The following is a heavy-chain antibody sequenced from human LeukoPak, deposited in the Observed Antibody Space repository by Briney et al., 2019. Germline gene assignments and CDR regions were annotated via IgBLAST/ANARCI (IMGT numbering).Heavy chain of an antibody. D-gene: IGHD3-22*01. Sequence: SETLSLTCTVSGGSISSYYWSWIRQPPGKGLEWIGYIYYSGSTNYNPSLKSRVTISVDTSKNQFSLKLSSGTAADTAVYYCARLADYYDSSGYYPPYYFDYWGQGTLVTVSS. J-gene: IGHJ4*02. CDR3: ARLADYYDSSGYYPPYYFDY. CDR2: IYYSGST. CDR1: GGSISSYY. V-gene: IGHV4-59*08.